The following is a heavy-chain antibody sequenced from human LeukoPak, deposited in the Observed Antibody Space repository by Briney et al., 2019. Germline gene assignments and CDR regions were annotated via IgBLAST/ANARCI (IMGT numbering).Heavy chain of an antibody. Sequence: RRCLSLSCAAPGFNFSSYAMSWVRQATGQGMGWVSAISGSGGSTYYADSVKGRFTISRDNSKNTLYLQMNSLRAEDTAVYYCAKDDLGLDYWGQGTLVTVSS. D-gene: IGHD3-10*01. CDR1: GFNFSSYA. CDR2: ISGSGGST. V-gene: IGHV3-23*01. J-gene: IGHJ4*02. CDR3: AKDDLGLDY.